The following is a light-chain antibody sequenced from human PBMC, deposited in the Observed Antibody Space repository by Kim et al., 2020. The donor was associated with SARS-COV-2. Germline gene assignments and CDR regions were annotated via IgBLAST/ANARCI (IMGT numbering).Light chain of an antibody. CDR1: SSDVGAYNY. CDR3: SSYTRINTWV. CDR2: DVT. V-gene: IGLV2-14*03. J-gene: IGLJ3*02. Sequence: GQSITISCTGTSSDVGAYNYVSWYQQYPGKAPKLIIYDVTYRPSGVSNRFAGSKSGNTASLTISGLQAEDESDYYCSSYTRINTWVFGGGTKVTVL.